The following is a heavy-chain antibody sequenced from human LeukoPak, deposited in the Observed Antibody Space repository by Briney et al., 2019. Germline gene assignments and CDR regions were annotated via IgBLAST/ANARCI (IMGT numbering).Heavy chain of an antibody. CDR3: ARQKWGFSDWFDP. CDR2: IYYSGST. D-gene: IGHD1-26*01. J-gene: IGHJ5*02. V-gene: IGHV4-59*01. Sequence: SETLSLTCTVSGGSISSYYWSWIRQPPGKGLEWIGYIYYSGSTNYNPSLKSRVTISVDTSKNQFSLKLSSVTAANTAVYYCARQKWGFSDWFDPWGQGTLVTVSS. CDR1: GGSISSYY.